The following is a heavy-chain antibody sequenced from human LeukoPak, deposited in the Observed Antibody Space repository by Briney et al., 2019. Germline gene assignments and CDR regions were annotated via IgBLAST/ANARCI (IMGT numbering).Heavy chain of an antibody. CDR2: INHTGST. V-gene: IGHV4-34*01. CDR1: GGSFSGYY. D-gene: IGHD3-22*01. Sequence: PSETLSLTCAAYGGSFSGYYWSWIRQPPGKGLEWIGEINHTGSTNDNPSLKSRGTISVDTSKNQFSLKLSFVTAADTAVYYCANRRDYYDSSGYWVPFDYWGQGTLVTVSS. J-gene: IGHJ4*02. CDR3: ANRRDYYDSSGYWVPFDY.